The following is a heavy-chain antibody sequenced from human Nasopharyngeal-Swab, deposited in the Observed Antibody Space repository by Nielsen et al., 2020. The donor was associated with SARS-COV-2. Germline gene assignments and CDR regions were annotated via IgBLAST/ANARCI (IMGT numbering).Heavy chain of an antibody. V-gene: IGHV3-49*02. CDR3: TRPYSSSWYYFDH. Sequence: WIRQPPGKGLEWVGFIRSKAYGGTTEYAASVKGRFTISRDDSKSIAYLQMNSLKTEDTAVYYCTRPYSSSWYYFDHWSQGTLVTVSS. J-gene: IGHJ4*02. D-gene: IGHD6-13*01. CDR2: IRSKAYGGTT.